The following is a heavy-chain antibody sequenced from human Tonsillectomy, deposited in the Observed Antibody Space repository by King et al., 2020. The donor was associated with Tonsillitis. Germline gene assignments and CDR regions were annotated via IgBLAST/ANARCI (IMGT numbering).Heavy chain of an antibody. CDR1: GYTFTSYY. CDR2: INPSGGST. V-gene: IGHV1-46*01. CDR3: AIDFRWRSGSYCYFDY. D-gene: IGHD1-26*01. J-gene: IGHJ4*02. Sequence: QLVQSGAEVKKPGASVKVSCKASGYTFTSYYMHWVRQAPGQGLEWMGIINPSGGSTNYAQKFQGRVTMTRDTSTSTVYMELSSLRSEDTAVYYSAIDFRWRSGSYCYFDYWGQGTLVTVSS.